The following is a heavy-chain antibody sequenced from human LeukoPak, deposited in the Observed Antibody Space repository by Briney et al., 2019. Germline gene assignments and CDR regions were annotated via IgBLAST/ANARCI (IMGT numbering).Heavy chain of an antibody. D-gene: IGHD3-10*01. CDR2: IIPIFGTA. CDR1: GGTFSSYA. V-gene: IGHV1-69*13. CDR3: ARARDGSGTQPFDY. J-gene: IGHJ4*02. Sequence: ASVKVSCKASGGTFSSYAISWVRQAPGQGLEWMGGIIPIFGTANYAQKFQGRVTITADESTRTAYMELSSLRSEDTAVYYCARARDGSGTQPFDYWGQGTLVTVSS.